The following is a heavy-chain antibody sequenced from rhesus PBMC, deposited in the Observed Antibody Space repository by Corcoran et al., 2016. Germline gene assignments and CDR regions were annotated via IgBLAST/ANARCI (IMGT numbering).Heavy chain of an antibody. CDR2: IYGGSGST. D-gene: IGHD4-29*01. CDR3: ARYDYGSNSNSLDV. CDR1: GGSISSNY. V-gene: IGHV4-147*01. J-gene: IGHJ5-2*02. Sequence: QVQLQESGPGLVKPSETLSLTCAVSGGSISSNYWSWIRQSPGQGLEWIGYIYGGSGSTSYNPSLKSRVTSSTDTSKNQFSLKLSSVTAADTAVYYCARYDYGSNSNSLDVWGRGVLVTVSS.